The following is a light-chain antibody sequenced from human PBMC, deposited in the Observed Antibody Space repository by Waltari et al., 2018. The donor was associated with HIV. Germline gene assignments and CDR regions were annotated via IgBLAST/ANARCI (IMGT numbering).Light chain of an antibody. CDR1: VLSKTL. J-gene: IGLJ2*01. V-gene: IGLV3-27*01. Sequence: SYELTQPSSVSVSPGQTARLTCSGDVLSKTLARRFQQKPGQAPVLIIYKDNERPSGIPERFSGSSSGTTVTLTISGAQVDDEADYYCYSATENNLVFGGGTKLTVL. CDR2: KDN. CDR3: YSATENNLV.